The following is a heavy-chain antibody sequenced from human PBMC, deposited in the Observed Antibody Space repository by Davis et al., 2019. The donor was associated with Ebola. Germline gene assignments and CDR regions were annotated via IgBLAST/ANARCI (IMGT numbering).Heavy chain of an antibody. D-gene: IGHD2-15*01. V-gene: IGHV4-34*01. CDR1: GGSFSGYY. J-gene: IGHJ6*02. Sequence: MPSETLSLTCAVSGGSFSGYYWRWIRQPPGKGLEWIGEINHSGSTNYNPSLKSRLSISVDMSKNQFSLKLSSVTAADTAVYYCARGRGGKYGLDVWGQGTTVTVSS. CDR3: ARGRGGKYGLDV. CDR2: INHSGST.